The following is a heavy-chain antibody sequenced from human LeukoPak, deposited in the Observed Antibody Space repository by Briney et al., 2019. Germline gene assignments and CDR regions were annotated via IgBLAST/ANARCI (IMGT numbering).Heavy chain of an antibody. J-gene: IGHJ4*02. CDR2: IRYDGSNK. D-gene: IGHD4-23*01. V-gene: IGHV3-30*02. Sequence: GGSLRLSCAASGFSFRSYGMHWVRQAPGKGLEWVAFIRYDGSNKYYADSVKGRLTIPRDNSKNTLYLQMNSLRAEDTAVYYCAKDAPYGGNFFDYWGQGTLVTVSS. CDR3: AKDAPYGGNFFDY. CDR1: GFSFRSYG.